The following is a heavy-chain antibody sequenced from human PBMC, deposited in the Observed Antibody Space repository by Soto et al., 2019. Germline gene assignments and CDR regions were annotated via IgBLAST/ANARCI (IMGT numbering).Heavy chain of an antibody. Sequence: QAQLVESGGGVVQPGRSLRLSCAASGFTFSSYAMHWVRQAPGKGLEWVAVISYDGSNKYYADSVKGRFTISRDNSKNTLYLQMNSLRAEDTAVYYCARETWELPYFDYWGQGTLVTVSS. V-gene: IGHV3-30-3*01. CDR1: GFTFSSYA. J-gene: IGHJ4*02. D-gene: IGHD1-26*01. CDR3: ARETWELPYFDY. CDR2: ISYDGSNK.